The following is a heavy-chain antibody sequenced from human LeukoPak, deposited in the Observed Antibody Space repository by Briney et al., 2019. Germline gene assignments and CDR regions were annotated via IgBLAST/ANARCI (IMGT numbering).Heavy chain of an antibody. CDR2: IYYSGST. Sequence: ASETLSLTCTVSGGSISSYYWSWIRQPPGKGLEWIGYIYYSGSTNYNPSLKSRVTISVDTSKNQFSLKLSSVTAADTAVYYCARTHDAFDIWGQGTMVTVSS. J-gene: IGHJ3*02. V-gene: IGHV4-59*01. CDR1: GGSISSYY. CDR3: ARTHDAFDI.